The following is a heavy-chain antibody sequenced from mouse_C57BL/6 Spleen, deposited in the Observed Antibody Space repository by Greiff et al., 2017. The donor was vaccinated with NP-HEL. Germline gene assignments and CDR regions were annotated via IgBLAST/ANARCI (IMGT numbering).Heavy chain of an antibody. V-gene: IGHV5-17*01. CDR2: ISSGSSTI. J-gene: IGHJ4*01. CDR1: GFTFSDYG. D-gene: IGHD1-2*01. CDR3: ARKVSFYAMDY. Sequence: EVMLVESGGGLVKPGGSLKLSCAASGFTFSDYGMHWVRQAPEKGLEWVAYISSGSSTIYYADTVKGRFTISRDNAKNTLFLQRTSLRSEDTAMYYCARKVSFYAMDYWGQGTSVTVSS.